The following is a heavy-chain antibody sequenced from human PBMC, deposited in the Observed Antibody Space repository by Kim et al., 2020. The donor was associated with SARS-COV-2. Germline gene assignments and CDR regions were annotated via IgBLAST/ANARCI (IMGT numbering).Heavy chain of an antibody. CDR3: VKDRHSSNWYPFDY. J-gene: IGHJ4*02. V-gene: IGHV3-64D*06. CDR2: ITTNGGSA. Sequence: GGSLRLSCSASGFTFSNYAMHWVRQTPGKGLEYVSAITTNGGSAYYADSVKGRFTISRDNSKNTLYLQMSSLRAEDTALYYCVKDRHSSNWYPFDYWGQGTLVTVSS. D-gene: IGHD6-13*01. CDR1: GFTFSNYA.